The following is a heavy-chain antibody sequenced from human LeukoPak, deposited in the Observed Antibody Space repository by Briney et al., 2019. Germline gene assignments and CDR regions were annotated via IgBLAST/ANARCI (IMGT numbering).Heavy chain of an antibody. J-gene: IGHJ6*03. V-gene: IGHV3-21*01. CDR2: ISSSSSYI. D-gene: IGHD3-10*01. CDR3: AKSPYYYGSGSYYSYYYMDV. CDR1: GFTFSSYS. Sequence: PGGSLRLSCAASGFTFSSYSTNWVRQAPGKGLEWVSSISSSSSYIYYADSVKGRFTISRDNAKNSLYLQMNSLRAEDTAVYYCAKSPYYYGSGSYYSYYYMDVWGKGTTVTVSS.